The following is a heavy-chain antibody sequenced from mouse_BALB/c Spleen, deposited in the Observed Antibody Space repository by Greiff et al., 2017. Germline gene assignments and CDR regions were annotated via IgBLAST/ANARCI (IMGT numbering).Heavy chain of an antibody. CDR1: GFAFSSYD. CDR3: ARGRDYDYAGFAY. V-gene: IGHV5-12-1*01. J-gene: IGHJ3*01. Sequence: DVKLVESGGGLVKPGGSLKLSCAASGFAFSSYDMSWVRQTPEKRLEWVAYISSGGGSTYYPDTVKGRFTISRDNAKNTLYLQMSSLKSEDTAMYYCARGRDYDYAGFAYWGQGTLVTVSA. D-gene: IGHD2-4*01. CDR2: ISSGGGST.